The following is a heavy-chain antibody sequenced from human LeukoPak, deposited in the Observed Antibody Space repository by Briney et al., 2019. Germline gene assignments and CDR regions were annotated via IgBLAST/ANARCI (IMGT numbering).Heavy chain of an antibody. CDR3: ARRVSSSGFDAFDV. CDR2: NYPGDSDT. CDR1: GYSFATCW. J-gene: IGHJ3*01. V-gene: IGHV5-51*01. Sequence: GESLKISCKGSGYSFATCWIGWVRQMPGKGLEWMGINYPGDSDTTYSPSFQGQVTMSADKSISTAYLQWSSLKASDTAMYYCARRVSSSGFDAFDVWGQGTMVTVS. D-gene: IGHD5-12*01.